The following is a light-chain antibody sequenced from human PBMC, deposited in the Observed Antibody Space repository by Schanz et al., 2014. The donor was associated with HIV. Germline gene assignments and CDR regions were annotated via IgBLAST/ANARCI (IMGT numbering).Light chain of an antibody. CDR3: QQYNNWPRFT. CDR2: GAS. CDR1: QSVSSN. J-gene: IGKJ5*01. Sequence: EIVLTQSPATLSVSPGERATLSCRASQSVSSNLAWYQQKPCQAPRLLIYGASTRANGIPDRFSGSGSGTEFTLTISSLQSEDFALYSCQQYNNWPRFTFGKGTRLEI. V-gene: IGKV3-15*01.